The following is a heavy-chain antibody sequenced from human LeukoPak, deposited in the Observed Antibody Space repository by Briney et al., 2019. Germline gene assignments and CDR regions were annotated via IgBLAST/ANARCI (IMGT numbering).Heavy chain of an antibody. CDR2: IYTSGST. CDR1: GGSISSSSYY. J-gene: IGHJ4*02. Sequence: PSETLSLTCTVSGGSISSSSYYWSWIRQPAGKGLEWIGRIYTSGSTDYNPSLKSRVTMSVDTSKNQFSLKLSSVTAADTAVYYCARDTYYYDSSGYWADYWGQGTLVTVSS. V-gene: IGHV4-61*02. D-gene: IGHD3-22*01. CDR3: ARDTYYYDSSGYWADY.